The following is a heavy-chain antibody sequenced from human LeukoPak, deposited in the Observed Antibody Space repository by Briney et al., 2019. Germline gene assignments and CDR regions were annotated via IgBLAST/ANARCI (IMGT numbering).Heavy chain of an antibody. V-gene: IGHV3-9*01. J-gene: IGHJ4*02. CDR1: GFTFDDYA. D-gene: IGHD3-16*01. CDR2: ISWNSGSI. CDR3: AKDISQRGGFDY. Sequence: PGGSLRLSCAASGFTFDDYAMHWVRQAPGKGLEWVSGISWNSGSIGYADSVKGRFTISRDNAKNSLYLQMNSLRAEDTALYYCAKDISQRGGFDYWGQGTLVTVSS.